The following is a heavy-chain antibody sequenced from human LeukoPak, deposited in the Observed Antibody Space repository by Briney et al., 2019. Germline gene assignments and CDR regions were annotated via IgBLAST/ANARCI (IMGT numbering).Heavy chain of an antibody. Sequence: ASAKVSCKASGYTFTSYALHWVRQAPGQRLEWMGWINTDNDDTKYSQKFQDRVTITRDTSANTGYMELSSLRSEDSAVYYCARDWEYSTYDEHAFDIWGQGTMVTVSS. V-gene: IGHV1-3*04. CDR1: GYTFTSYA. J-gene: IGHJ3*02. CDR3: ARDWEYSTYDEHAFDI. CDR2: INTDNDDT. D-gene: IGHD6-6*01.